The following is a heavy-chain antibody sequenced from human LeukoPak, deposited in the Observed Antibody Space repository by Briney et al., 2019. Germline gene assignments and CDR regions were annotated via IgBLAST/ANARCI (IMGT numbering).Heavy chain of an antibody. CDR2: ISWDGGST. V-gene: IGHV3-43*01. D-gene: IGHD3-3*01. J-gene: IGHJ4*02. CDR3: ARGPYYDFWSGFDY. CDR1: GFTFDDYT. Sequence: GGSLRLSCAASGFTFDDYTMHWVRQAPGKGLEWVSLISWDGGSTYYADSVKGRFTISRDNSKNSLYLQMNSLRAEDTAVYYCARGPYYDFWSGFDYWGQGTLVTVSS.